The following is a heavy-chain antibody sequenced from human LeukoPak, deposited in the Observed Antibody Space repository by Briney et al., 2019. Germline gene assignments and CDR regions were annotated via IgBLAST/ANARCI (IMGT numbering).Heavy chain of an antibody. CDR3: ARAGIEVDYRGFDY. CDR1: GFTFSSYG. J-gene: IGHJ4*02. CDR2: ISYDGSNK. D-gene: IGHD6-19*01. V-gene: IGHV3-30*03. Sequence: PGRSLRLSCAASGFTFSSYGMHWVRQGPGKGLEWVAVISYDGSNKYYADSVKGRFTISRDNSKNTLYVQMNSLRGEDKAVYYCARAGIEVDYRGFDYWGQGTLVTVSS.